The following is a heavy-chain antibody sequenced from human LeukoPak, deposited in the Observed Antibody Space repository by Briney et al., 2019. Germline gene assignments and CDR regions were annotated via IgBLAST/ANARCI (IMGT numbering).Heavy chain of an antibody. D-gene: IGHD3-10*01. CDR2: ISSSGDST. CDR3: AKDRITWDY. J-gene: IGHJ4*02. CDR1: GFTFSSYA. Sequence: GGSLRLSCAASGFTFSSYAMSWVRQAPGKGLEWVSAISSSGDSTYYAGAVKGRFTISRANSKNTLYLQMNSLRAEDTAVYYCAKDRITWDYWGQGTLVTVSS. V-gene: IGHV3-23*01.